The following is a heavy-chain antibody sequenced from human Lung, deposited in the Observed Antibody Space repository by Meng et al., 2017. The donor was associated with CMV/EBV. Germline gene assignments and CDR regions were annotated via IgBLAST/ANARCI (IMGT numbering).Heavy chain of an antibody. CDR2: IRFDGSNR. CDR1: GFSFSTYA. CDR3: AKDGGGTLRGAIITKYYFDY. D-gene: IGHD3-10*01. V-gene: IGHV3-30*02. Sequence: GESXKISCVASGFSFSTYAMHWVRQAPGKGLEWVAFIRFDGSNRDYAGSVKGRFTISRDNSKNTLYVQMSNLRPEDTAVYYCAKDGGGTLRGAIITKYYFDYRGQGTPVTVSS. J-gene: IGHJ4*02.